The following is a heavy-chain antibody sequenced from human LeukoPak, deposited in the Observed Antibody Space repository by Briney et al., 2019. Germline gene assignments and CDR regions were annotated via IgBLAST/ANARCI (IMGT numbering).Heavy chain of an antibody. CDR1: GYTFTSYD. Sequence: ASVKVSCKASGYTFTSYDINWVRQATGQGLEWMGWMNPNSGNTGYAQKFQGRVTMTRNTSISTAYMELSSLRSEDTAVYYCARVRGPSKGILDIVVVPAANARTFDPWGQETLVTVSS. V-gene: IGHV1-8*01. CDR2: MNPNSGNT. D-gene: IGHD2-2*01. CDR3: ARVRGPSKGILDIVVVPAANARTFDP. J-gene: IGHJ5*02.